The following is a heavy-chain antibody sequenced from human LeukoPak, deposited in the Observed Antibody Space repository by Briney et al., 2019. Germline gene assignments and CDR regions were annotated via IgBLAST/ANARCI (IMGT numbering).Heavy chain of an antibody. J-gene: IGHJ4*02. Sequence: SETLSLTCTVSGGSISSYHWSWIRQPPGKGLECIGFIYYSGSTNYNPSLKSRVTISVDTSKNQFSLKLSSVTAADTAVYYCARHARNWNDFDYWGQGTLVTVSS. CDR1: GGSISSYH. CDR3: ARHARNWNDFDY. D-gene: IGHD1-1*01. CDR2: IYYSGST. V-gene: IGHV4-59*08.